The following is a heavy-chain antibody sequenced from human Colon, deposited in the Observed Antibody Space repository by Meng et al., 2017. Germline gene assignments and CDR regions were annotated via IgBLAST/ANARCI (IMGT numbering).Heavy chain of an antibody. D-gene: IGHD3-10*01. J-gene: IGHJ4*02. V-gene: IGHV6-1*01. CDR1: GDSVSSNSAA. CDR3: TTWYGEY. CDR2: TYYRSEWQN. Sequence: QVQLQQSGPGLVKPSHTLSLTCAISGDSVSSNSAAWNWIRQSPSRGLEWLGQTYYRSEWQNHYGGSVKSRITINADTSRNHFSLHLNSVTPEDTAVYYCTTWYGEYWGQGTLVTVSS.